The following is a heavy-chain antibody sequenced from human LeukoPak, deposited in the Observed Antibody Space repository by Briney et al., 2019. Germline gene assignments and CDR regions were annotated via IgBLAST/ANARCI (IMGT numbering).Heavy chain of an antibody. D-gene: IGHD1-1*01. CDR3: ARDPQGGTTSDAFDI. CDR1: GGSISSYY. CDR2: VYYSGTT. J-gene: IGHJ3*02. V-gene: IGHV4-59*01. Sequence: PSETLSLTCTVSGGSISSYYWSWIRQPPGKGLEWIGYVYYSGTTNYNPSLKSRVTISVDTSKNQFSLKLSSVTAADTAVYFCARDPQGGTTSDAFDIWGRGTMVTVSS.